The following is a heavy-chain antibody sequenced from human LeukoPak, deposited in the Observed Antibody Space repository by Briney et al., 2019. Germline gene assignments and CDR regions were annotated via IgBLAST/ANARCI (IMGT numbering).Heavy chain of an antibody. V-gene: IGHV1-46*02. CDR2: IDPSGGST. D-gene: IGHD3-10*01. CDR3: ARDLGLRGVTNWFDP. CDR1: AYTFNSYL. Sequence: ASVKVSCKASAYTFNSYLMHWVRQAPGQGLEWMGIIDPSGGSTGYAQKFQGRVTMTRDTSTSTVYMELSSLRSEDTAVYYCARDLGLRGVTNWFDPGGQGTLVTVSS. J-gene: IGHJ5*02.